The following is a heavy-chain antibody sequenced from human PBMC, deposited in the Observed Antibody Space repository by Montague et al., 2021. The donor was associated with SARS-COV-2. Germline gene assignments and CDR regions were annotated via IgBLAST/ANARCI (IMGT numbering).Heavy chain of an antibody. J-gene: IGHJ4*02. D-gene: IGHD2-21*01. CDR1: GSWNTGAD. V-gene: IGHV4-34*01. CDR3: ARELRGRIVVVIAIPYYHFDY. CDR2: INRKRNT. Sequence: SETLSLTCAKLGSWNTGADRKRTRLTPVKTQDRMAEINRKRNTNYNPSLKSRVTISVDTSKNQFSLKLSSVTAADTAVYYCARELRGRIVVVIAIPYYHFDYWGKGTLVTVSS.